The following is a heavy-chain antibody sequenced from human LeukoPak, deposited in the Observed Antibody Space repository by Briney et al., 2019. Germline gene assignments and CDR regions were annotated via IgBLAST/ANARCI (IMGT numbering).Heavy chain of an antibody. D-gene: IGHD5-18*01. CDR2: ISSSSSNK. J-gene: IGHJ4*02. CDR3: ARDGGHSYGYGYDY. V-gene: IGHV3-48*02. Sequence: GGSLRLSCAASGFTFSRHNMIWVRQAPGKGLEWVSYISSSSSNKYYADSVKGRVTISRDNAKNSLYLQMNSLRDDDTAVYYCARDGGHSYGYGYDYWGQGTQVTVSS. CDR1: GFTFSRHN.